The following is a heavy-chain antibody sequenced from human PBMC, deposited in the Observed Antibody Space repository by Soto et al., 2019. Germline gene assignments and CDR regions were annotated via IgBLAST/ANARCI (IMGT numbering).Heavy chain of an antibody. J-gene: IGHJ4*02. CDR1: GYSFPNYW. Sequence: GESLKISCEGSGYSFPNYWIGWVRQMPGKGLEWMGFIYPGDSDTKYNPSFQGQVTISVDKSLRTAYLQWSGLKASDTAMYYCVREYTSSLTFDYWVQGTLVTVSS. CDR3: VREYTSSLTFDY. CDR2: IYPGDSDT. V-gene: IGHV5-51*01. D-gene: IGHD2-2*01.